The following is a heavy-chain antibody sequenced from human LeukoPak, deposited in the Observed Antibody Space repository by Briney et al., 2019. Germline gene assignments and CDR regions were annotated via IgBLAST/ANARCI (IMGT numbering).Heavy chain of an antibody. CDR2: IKRDGIEK. CDR1: GFTFSTYW. CDR3: AKADLVVPAAIGAFDI. D-gene: IGHD2-2*01. J-gene: IGHJ3*02. Sequence: GGSLSLSCAASGFTFSTYWMSWVRQAPGKGLEWVANIKRDGIEKYYVDSVKGRFTISRDNAKNSLSLQMNSLRAEDTAVYYCAKADLVVPAAIGAFDIWGQGTMVTVSS. V-gene: IGHV3-7*01.